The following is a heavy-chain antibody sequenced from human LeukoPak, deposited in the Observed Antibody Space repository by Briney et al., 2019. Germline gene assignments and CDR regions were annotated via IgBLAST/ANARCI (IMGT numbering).Heavy chain of an antibody. D-gene: IGHD3-22*01. CDR3: ARDPRYYDSSVVDY. J-gene: IGHJ4*02. Sequence: GGSLRLSCAVSGFTVSSNYMSWVRQAPGKGLEWVSVISSGGTTYYADFVKGRFTISRDISKNTLYLQMNGRRVEDTAVYYCARDPRYYDSSVVDYWGQGTLVTVSS. CDR1: GFTVSSNY. CDR2: ISSGGTT. V-gene: IGHV3-53*01.